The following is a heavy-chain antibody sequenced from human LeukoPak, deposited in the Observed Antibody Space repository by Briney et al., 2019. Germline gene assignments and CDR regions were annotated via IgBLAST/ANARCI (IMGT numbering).Heavy chain of an antibody. V-gene: IGHV3-23*05. CDR1: GFTISSDA. D-gene: IGHD5-24*01. CDR3: PKRRRRETGPFES. Sequence: GGSLRLSCVASGFTISSDAMTWVRQAPGQGLEWVSASYGSDTDYADSVRGRFTISRDDSKNTLYLQMNGLRVEDTAVYYCPKRRRRETGPFESWGQGTLVTVSP. CDR2: SYGSDT. J-gene: IGHJ4*02.